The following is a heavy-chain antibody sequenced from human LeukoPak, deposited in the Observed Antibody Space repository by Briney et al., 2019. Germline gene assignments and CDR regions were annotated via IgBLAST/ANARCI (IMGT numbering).Heavy chain of an antibody. CDR2: ITGSGETK. J-gene: IGHJ4*02. Sequence: GGSLRLSCVVSGFTFSDFAMSWVRRAPGKGLEWVSAITGSGETKCYADSVKGRFTMSRDNSKNTLYLQMNSLRDEDTAEYFCAKESLVVIESYFDNWGQGTLVTVSS. D-gene: IGHD3-22*01. CDR3: AKESLVVIESYFDN. V-gene: IGHV3-23*01. CDR1: GFTFSDFA.